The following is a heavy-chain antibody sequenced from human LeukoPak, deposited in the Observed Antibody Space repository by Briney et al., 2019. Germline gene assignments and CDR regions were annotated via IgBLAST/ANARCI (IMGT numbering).Heavy chain of an antibody. D-gene: IGHD3-22*01. CDR2: INPGGGST. CDR1: EYSFTSFY. Sequence: VASVKVSCKAFEYSFTSFYIHWVRQAPGQGLEWMGIINPGGGSTSYAQKFQGRVTMIRDTSTSTVYMELSSLRSEDTAVYYCARGPSNYYDSSGFWHFDCWGQGTLVTVSS. J-gene: IGHJ4*02. V-gene: IGHV1-46*03. CDR3: ARGPSNYYDSSGFWHFDC.